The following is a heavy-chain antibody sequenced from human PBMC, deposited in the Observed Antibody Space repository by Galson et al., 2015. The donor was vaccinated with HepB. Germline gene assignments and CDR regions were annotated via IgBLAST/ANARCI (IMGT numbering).Heavy chain of an antibody. CDR1: GFTFSSYW. Sequence: SLRLPCAAPGFTFSSYWMSWVRQAPGKGLEWAANITRAGTENFYVDSLKGRFTISRDNAKNSLYLQMNSLRAEDTAVYYCAKRDGYLDSNPYPLAFDSWGQGTLVTVSS. CDR3: AKRDGYLDSNPYPLAFDS. CDR2: ITRAGTEN. V-gene: IGHV3-7*01. J-gene: IGHJ4*02. D-gene: IGHD3-22*01.